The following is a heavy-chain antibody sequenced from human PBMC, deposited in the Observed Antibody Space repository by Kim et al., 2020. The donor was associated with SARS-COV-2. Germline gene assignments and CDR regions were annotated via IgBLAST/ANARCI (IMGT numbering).Heavy chain of an antibody. CDR1: GFTFSSYA. Sequence: GGSLRLSCAASGFTFSSYAMSWVRQAPGKGLEWVSAISGSGGSTYYADSVKGRFTISRDNSKNTLYLQMNSLRAEDTAVYYCAKDGWLRFATNVITMNSYWGQGTLVTVSS. J-gene: IGHJ4*02. CDR3: AKDGWLRFATNVITMNSY. CDR2: ISGSGGST. D-gene: IGHD5-12*01. V-gene: IGHV3-23*01.